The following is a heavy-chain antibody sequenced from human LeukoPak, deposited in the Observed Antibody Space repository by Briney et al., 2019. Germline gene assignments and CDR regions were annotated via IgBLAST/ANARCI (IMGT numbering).Heavy chain of an antibody. CDR1: GYSFTSYW. CDR2: IYPGDSDT. D-gene: IGHD3-10*01. J-gene: IGHJ5*02. CDR3: ARRKGFGYNWFDP. V-gene: IGHV5-51*01. Sequence: AGESLKISCKGSGYSFTSYWIGCVRQMPGKGLEWMGIIYPGDSDTRYSPSFQGQVTISANKSISTAYLQWSSLKASDTAMYYCARRKGFGYNWFDPWGQGPLVTVSS.